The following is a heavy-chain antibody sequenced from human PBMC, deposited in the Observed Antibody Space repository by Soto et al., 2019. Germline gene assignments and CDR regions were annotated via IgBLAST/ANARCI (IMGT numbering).Heavy chain of an antibody. D-gene: IGHD6-19*01. CDR2: VFHTGNT. Sequence: QVQLQESGPGLVKPSGTLSLTCAVSGDSVSSPYYWCWVRQPPGKGLEWIGEVFHTGNTSYNPSPRXXVTIAMDTSITQFSLDLSSVTAADTAVYYCARSAGWYAIHAWGPGTLVIVSS. J-gene: IGHJ5*02. V-gene: IGHV4-4*02. CDR1: GDSVSSPYY. CDR3: ARSAGWYAIHA.